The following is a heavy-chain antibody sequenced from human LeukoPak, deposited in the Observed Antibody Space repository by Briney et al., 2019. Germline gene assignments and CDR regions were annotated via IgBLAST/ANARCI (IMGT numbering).Heavy chain of an antibody. V-gene: IGHV1-2*06. CDR2: INPNSGGT. CDR1: GYTFTGYY. D-gene: IGHD3-22*01. Sequence: GASVKVSCKASGYTFTGYYMHWVRQAPGHGLEWMGRINPNSGGTNYAQKFQGRVIMTRDTSISTAYMELSRLRSDDTAFYYCARGDYYDSSGYFYWGQGTLVTVSS. CDR3: ARGDYYDSSGYFY. J-gene: IGHJ4*02.